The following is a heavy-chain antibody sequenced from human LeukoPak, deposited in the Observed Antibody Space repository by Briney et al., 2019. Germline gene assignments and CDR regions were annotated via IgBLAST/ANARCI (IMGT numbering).Heavy chain of an antibody. Sequence: ASVKVSCKVSGYTLTELSMHWVRQAPGKGLEWMGGFDPEDGETIYAQKFQGRVTMTEDASTDTAYMELSSLRSEDTAMYYCATDIITGTTYVYWGQGTLVTVSS. J-gene: IGHJ4*02. CDR2: FDPEDGET. CDR1: GYTLTELS. CDR3: ATDIITGTTYVY. V-gene: IGHV1-24*01. D-gene: IGHD1-20*01.